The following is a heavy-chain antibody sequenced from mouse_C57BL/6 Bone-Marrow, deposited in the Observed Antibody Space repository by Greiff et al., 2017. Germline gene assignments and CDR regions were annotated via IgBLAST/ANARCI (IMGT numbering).Heavy chain of an antibody. J-gene: IGHJ2*01. D-gene: IGHD1-1*01. Sequence: VQLQQPGTELVKPGASVKLSCKASGYTFTSYWMHWVKQRPGQGLEWIGNINPSNGGTNYNEKFKSKATLTVDKSTRTAYMQLSSLTSEDSAVYYCARGYSSLYYFDYWGQGTTLTVSS. CDR3: ARGYSSLYYFDY. V-gene: IGHV1-53*01. CDR1: GYTFTSYW. CDR2: INPSNGGT.